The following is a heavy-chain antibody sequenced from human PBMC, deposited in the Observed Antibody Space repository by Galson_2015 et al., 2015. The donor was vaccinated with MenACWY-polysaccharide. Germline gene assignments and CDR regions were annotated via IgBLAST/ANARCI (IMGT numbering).Heavy chain of an antibody. CDR3: ARVPTYQMPGGNWFAP. J-gene: IGHJ5*02. CDR1: GYTFTGCF. D-gene: IGHD3-16*01. V-gene: IGHV1-2*02. CDR2: INPKSGAT. Sequence: SVKVSCKASGYTFTGCFMHWIRQAPGQGLEWMGWINPKSGATDYAQKFQGRVTMTRDTSINTAYMELSRLRSDDTTVYYCARVPTYQMPGGNWFAPCGQGTLVTVSS.